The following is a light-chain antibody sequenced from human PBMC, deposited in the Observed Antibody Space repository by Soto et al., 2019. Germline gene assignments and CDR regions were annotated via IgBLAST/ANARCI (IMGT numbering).Light chain of an antibody. V-gene: IGKV1-39*01. CDR3: QQSYSTPYP. CDR2: AAS. Sequence: DIQMTQSPSSLSASVGDRVTITCRASQSISSYLNWYQQKPGKAPKLLIYAASSLQSGVPSRFSGSGSGTDFTLTISSLQPEDFATYYCQQSYSTPYPLGQGPKRRSN. J-gene: IGKJ2*01. CDR1: QSISSY.